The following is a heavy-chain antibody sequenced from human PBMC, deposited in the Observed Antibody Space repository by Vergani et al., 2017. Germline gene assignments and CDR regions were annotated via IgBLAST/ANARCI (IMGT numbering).Heavy chain of an antibody. CDR2: INSNSGNP. CDR3: VRTRSGSXTGGSCYSGWFDP. V-gene: IGHV7-4-1*04. Sequence: QVQLVQSGAEVKKPGSSVKVSCKASGGTFSSYAISWVRQAPGQGLEWMGWINSNSGNPTYAQGFKGRFVFSLDSSVSISYLQINSLQPEDTAVYYCVRTRSGSXTGGSCYSGWFDPWGQGTLVTVSS. CDR1: GGTFSSYA. D-gene: IGHD2-15*01. J-gene: IGHJ5*02.